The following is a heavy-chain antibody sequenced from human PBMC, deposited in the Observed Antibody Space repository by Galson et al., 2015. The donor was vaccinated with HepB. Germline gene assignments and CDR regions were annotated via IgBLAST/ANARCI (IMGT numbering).Heavy chain of an antibody. D-gene: IGHD3-10*01. Sequence: TLSLTCAVSGGSISSGAYSWSWIRQPPGKGLEWIGYIYYSGSTYYNPSLKSRVTISLDTSKNQFSLKLSSVTAADTAVYFCARVRGITAVRGIPLGGFDPWGQGTLVTVSS. V-gene: IGHV4-30-4*07. CDR1: GGSISSGAYS. CDR2: IYYSGST. J-gene: IGHJ5*02. CDR3: ARVRGITAVRGIPLGGFDP.